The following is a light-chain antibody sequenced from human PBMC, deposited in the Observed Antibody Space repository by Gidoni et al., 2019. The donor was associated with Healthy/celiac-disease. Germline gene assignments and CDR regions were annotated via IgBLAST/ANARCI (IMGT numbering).Light chain of an antibody. V-gene: IGKV3-11*01. CDR3: QQRSNWPPYT. CDR1: QSVSRY. Sequence: EIVLTQSPATLSLSPGDRATLSCRSSQSVSRYLAWYQQKPGQAPRLIIYEASKRATGSPARFSGSVSGTDFTLTISSLEPEDFAVDYCQQRSNWPPYTFGQGTKLEIK. CDR2: EAS. J-gene: IGKJ2*01.